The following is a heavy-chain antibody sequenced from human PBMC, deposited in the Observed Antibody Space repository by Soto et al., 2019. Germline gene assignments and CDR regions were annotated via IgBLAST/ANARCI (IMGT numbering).Heavy chain of an antibody. CDR3: ARVRVGLWFGEASDGMDV. D-gene: IGHD3-10*01. Sequence: GASVKVSCKASGYTFTSYDINWVRQATGQGLEWMGWMNPNSGNTGYAQKFQGRVTMTRNTSISTAYMELSSLRSEDTAVYYCARVRVGLWFGEASDGMDVWGQGTKVTVSS. CDR1: GYTFTSYD. J-gene: IGHJ6*02. CDR2: MNPNSGNT. V-gene: IGHV1-8*01.